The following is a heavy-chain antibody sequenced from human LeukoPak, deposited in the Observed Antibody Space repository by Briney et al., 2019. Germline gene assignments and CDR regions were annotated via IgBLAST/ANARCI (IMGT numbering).Heavy chain of an antibody. J-gene: IGHJ4*02. V-gene: IGHV3-30-3*01. CDR3: ANHYSGYDPLRFDY. CDR2: ISYDGSNK. Sequence: QPGVSLRLSCAASGFTFSSYWMSWVRQAPGKGLEWVAVISYDGSNKYYADSVKGRFTISRDNSKNTLYLQMNSLRAEDTAVYYCANHYSGYDPLRFDYWGQGTLVTVSS. D-gene: IGHD5-12*01. CDR1: GFTFSSYW.